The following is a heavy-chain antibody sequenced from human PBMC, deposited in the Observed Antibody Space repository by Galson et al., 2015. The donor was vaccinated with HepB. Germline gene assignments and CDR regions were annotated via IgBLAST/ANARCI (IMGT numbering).Heavy chain of an antibody. CDR3: ARALSYYAHETSYFDY. V-gene: IGHV3-30-3*01. CDR1: GFTFSNNA. Sequence: SLRLSCAASGFTFSNNAMHWVRQAPGKGLEWVAVISYDGSNKYYADSVKGRFTISRDNSKNTLYLQMNSLRAEDTAVYYCARALSYYAHETSYFDYWGQGTLVTVSS. D-gene: IGHD3-10*01. CDR2: ISYDGSNK. J-gene: IGHJ4*02.